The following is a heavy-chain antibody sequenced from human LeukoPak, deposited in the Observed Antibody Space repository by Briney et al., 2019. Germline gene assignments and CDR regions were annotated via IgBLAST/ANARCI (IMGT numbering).Heavy chain of an antibody. D-gene: IGHD6-19*01. J-gene: IGHJ4*02. Sequence: SETLSLTFTVSGGSISSSSYYWTWIRQPPGKGLAWIGSIYYSGSTYYNPSLESRVTISVDTSKNQFSLNLRSVTAADTAVYYCARVGQQWPHYYFDYWGQGTLVTVSS. CDR3: ARVGQQWPHYYFDY. CDR2: IYYSGST. V-gene: IGHV4-39*07. CDR1: GGSISSSSYY.